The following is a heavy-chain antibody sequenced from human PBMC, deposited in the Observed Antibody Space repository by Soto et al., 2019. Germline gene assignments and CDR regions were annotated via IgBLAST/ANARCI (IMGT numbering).Heavy chain of an antibody. Sequence: VQLVESGGGVVQPGRSLRLSCAASGFTFSSYGMHWVRQAPGKGLEWVAVIWYDGSNKYYADSVKGRFTISRDNSKNTLYLQMNSLRAKDTAVYYCASDHLWGGYYFDYWGQGTLVTVSS. CDR3: ASDHLWGGYYFDY. CDR2: IWYDGSNK. V-gene: IGHV3-33*01. D-gene: IGHD3-10*01. J-gene: IGHJ4*02. CDR1: GFTFSSYG.